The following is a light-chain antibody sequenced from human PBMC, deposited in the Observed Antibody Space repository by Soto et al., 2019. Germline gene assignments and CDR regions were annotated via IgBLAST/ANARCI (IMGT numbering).Light chain of an antibody. J-gene: IGKJ4*01. CDR1: QSVSSTY. CDR3: QQYERSPTT. Sequence: EIVLTQSPGTLSLSPGARATLSCRASQSVSSTYLAWYQQKPGQAPSLLIYGASSRATGIPDRFSGRGSGTDFTLTISRLEPEDFAVYYCQQYERSPTTVGGGTKVEIK. CDR2: GAS. V-gene: IGKV3-20*01.